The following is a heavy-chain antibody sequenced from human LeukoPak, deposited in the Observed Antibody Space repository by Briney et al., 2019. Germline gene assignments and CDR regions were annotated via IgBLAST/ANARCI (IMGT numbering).Heavy chain of an antibody. CDR1: GLIFSDYY. D-gene: IGHD3-10*01. CDR3: AKDTSGSYPNWFDP. V-gene: IGHV3-23*01. J-gene: IGHJ5*02. CDR2: ISGSGGST. Sequence: GGSLRLSCAASGLIFSDYYMSWIRQAPGKGLEWVSSISGSGGSTYYADSVKGRFTISRDNSKNTVYLQMNSLRAEDTAVYYCAKDTSGSYPNWFDPWGQGTLVTVSS.